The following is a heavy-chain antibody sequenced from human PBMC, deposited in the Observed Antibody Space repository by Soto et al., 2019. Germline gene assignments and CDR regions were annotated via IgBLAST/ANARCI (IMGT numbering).Heavy chain of an antibody. CDR2: ISPADSNT. CDR1: GYSFSNSW. V-gene: IGHV5-51*01. D-gene: IGHD3-3*02. J-gene: IGHJ6*03. Sequence: GESLKISCEGSGYSFSNSWIGWVRQMPGKGLEWMGFISPADSNTIYSPSFQGQVTISADKSISTAFVQWSSLKPSDTATYYCARHSAFFRCFFFYYYLDFWGKGTSVTVSS. CDR3: ARHSAFFRCFFFYYYLDF.